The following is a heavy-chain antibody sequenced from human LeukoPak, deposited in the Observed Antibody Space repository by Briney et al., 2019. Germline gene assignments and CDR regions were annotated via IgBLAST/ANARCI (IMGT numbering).Heavy chain of an antibody. V-gene: IGHV4-34*01. CDR2: IYYSGST. D-gene: IGHD6-19*01. CDR1: GGSFSGYY. J-gene: IGHJ4*02. CDR3: ASVGWLAYYFDY. Sequence: PSETLSLTCAVYGGSFSGYYWSWIRQPPGKGLEWIGSIYYSGSTYYNPSLKSRVTISVDTSKNQFSLKLSSVTAADTAVYYCASVGWLAYYFDYWGQGTLVTVSS.